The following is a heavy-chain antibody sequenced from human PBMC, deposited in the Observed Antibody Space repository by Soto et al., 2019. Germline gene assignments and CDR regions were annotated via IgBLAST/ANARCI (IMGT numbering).Heavy chain of an antibody. J-gene: IGHJ4*02. CDR3: ARGGYSGYDSGY. D-gene: IGHD5-12*01. CDR2: IIPILGIA. Sequence: QVQLVQSGAEVKKPGSSVKVSCKASGGTFSSYTISWVRQAPGQGLEWMGRIIPILGIANYAQKFQGRVTITADKSTSTAYMELSSLRSEDPAVYYCARGGYSGYDSGYWGQGTLVTVSS. CDR1: GGTFSSYT. V-gene: IGHV1-69*02.